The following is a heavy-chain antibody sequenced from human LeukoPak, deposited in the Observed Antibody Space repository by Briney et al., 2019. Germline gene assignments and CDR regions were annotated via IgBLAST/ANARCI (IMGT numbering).Heavy chain of an antibody. D-gene: IGHD4-17*01. V-gene: IGHV3-7*03. CDR1: GFTFSSYG. CDR3: VYGDYGGGFDY. J-gene: IGHJ4*02. CDR2: LKKDGSEK. Sequence: GGSLRLSCAASGFTFSSYGENWVRKAPGKGLEWVANLKKDGSEKYYVASVKGRFTISRDNAKNSLYLQMNSLRAEDTAMYYCVYGDYGGGFDYWGQGTLATVSS.